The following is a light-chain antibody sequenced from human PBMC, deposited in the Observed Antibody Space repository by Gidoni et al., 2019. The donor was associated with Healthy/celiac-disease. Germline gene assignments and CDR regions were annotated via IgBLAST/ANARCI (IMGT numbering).Light chain of an antibody. J-gene: IGKJ1*01. CDR2: KAS. Sequence: HLTPCPSTLSASVGDRVTITCRASQSISSWLAWYQQKPGKAPKLLIYKASSLESGVPSRFSGSGSGTEFTLTISSLQPDDFATYYCQQYNSYPWTFGQGTKVEIK. V-gene: IGKV1-5*03. CDR3: QQYNSYPWT. CDR1: QSISSW.